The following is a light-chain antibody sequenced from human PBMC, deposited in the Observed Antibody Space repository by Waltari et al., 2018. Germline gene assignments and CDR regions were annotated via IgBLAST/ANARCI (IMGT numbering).Light chain of an antibody. J-gene: IGKJ2*01. CDR3: QQRSYWPPFT. Sequence: EIVLTQSPATLSLSPGETATLSCRASQSLNNFLAWYQQKPGQAHRLVIYDTSTRATGIPDRFTGSGTGTDFTLTISDLEPEDSAVYYCQQRSYWPPFTFGQGTKLEMK. CDR1: QSLNNF. CDR2: DTS. V-gene: IGKV3-11*01.